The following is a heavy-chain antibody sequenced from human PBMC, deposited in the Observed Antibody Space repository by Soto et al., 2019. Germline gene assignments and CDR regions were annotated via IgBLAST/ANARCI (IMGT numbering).Heavy chain of an antibody. J-gene: IGHJ6*02. V-gene: IGHV1-3*01. Sequence: GASVKVSCKASGYTFTSYAMHWVRQAPGQRLEWLGWFNAGNCNTKYAQKLQGRVTMTTDISTSTAYMELRSLRSDDTAVYFCARYSCSSTSCSVYYYGMDVWGQGTTVTVSS. CDR1: GYTFTSYA. CDR3: ARYSCSSTSCSVYYYGMDV. D-gene: IGHD2-2*01. CDR2: FNAGNCNT.